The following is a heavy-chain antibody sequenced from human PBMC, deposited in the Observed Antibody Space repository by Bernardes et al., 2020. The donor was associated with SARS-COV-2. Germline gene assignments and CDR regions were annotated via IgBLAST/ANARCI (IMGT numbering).Heavy chain of an antibody. V-gene: IGHV3-30-3*01. J-gene: IGHJ4*02. D-gene: IGHD6-19*01. CDR3: AGDLGGWYGFDY. CDR1: GFTFSSYA. Sequence: GGSLRLSCAASGFTFSSYAMHWVRQAPGKGLEWVAVISYDGSNKYYADSVKGRFTISRDNSKNTLYLQMNSLRAEDTAVYYCAGDLGGWYGFDYWGQGTLVTVSS. CDR2: ISYDGSNK.